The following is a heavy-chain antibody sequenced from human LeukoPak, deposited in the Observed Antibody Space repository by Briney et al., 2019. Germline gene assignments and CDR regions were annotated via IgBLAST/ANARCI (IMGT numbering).Heavy chain of an antibody. CDR1: GFTFSSYA. V-gene: IGHV3-23*01. CDR2: ISGSGGST. CDR3: ARNPAVAPGWCFDL. Sequence: GGSLRLSCAASGFTFSSYAMSWVRQAPGKGLEWVSAISGSGGSTYYADSVKGRFTISRDNSKNTLYLQMNSLRAEDTAVYYCARNPAVAPGWCFDLWGRGTLVTVSS. J-gene: IGHJ2*01. D-gene: IGHD2-15*01.